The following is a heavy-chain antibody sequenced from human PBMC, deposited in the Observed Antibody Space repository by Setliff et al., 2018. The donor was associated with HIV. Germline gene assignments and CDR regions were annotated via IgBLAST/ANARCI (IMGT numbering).Heavy chain of an antibody. J-gene: IGHJ4*02. CDR3: ARDLTAYLRAQDY. Sequence: SVKVSCKASGGTFSSYAISWVRQAPGQGLEWMGGIIPIFGTANYAQKFQGRVTITTDESTSTAYMELSSLRSEDTAVYYCARDLTAYLRAQDYWGQGTLVTVSS. V-gene: IGHV1-69*05. CDR2: IIPIFGTA. CDR1: GGTFSSYA.